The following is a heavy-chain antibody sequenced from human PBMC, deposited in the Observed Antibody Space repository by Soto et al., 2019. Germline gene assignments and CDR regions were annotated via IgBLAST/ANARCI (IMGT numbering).Heavy chain of an antibody. Sequence: GGSLRLSCAASGFTFSSHWMHWVRQAPGKGLVWVSRINSDGSSTSYADSVKGRFTISRDNAKNTLYLQMNSLRAEDTAVYYCARDRQGRSYYWFDPWGQGTLVTVSS. D-gene: IGHD1-26*01. J-gene: IGHJ5*02. V-gene: IGHV3-74*01. CDR2: INSDGSST. CDR1: GFTFSSHW. CDR3: ARDRQGRSYYWFDP.